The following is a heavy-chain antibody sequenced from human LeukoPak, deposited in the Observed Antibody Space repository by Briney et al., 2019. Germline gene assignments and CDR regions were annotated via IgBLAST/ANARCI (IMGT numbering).Heavy chain of an antibody. V-gene: IGHV3-30-3*01. J-gene: IGHJ4*01. CDR2: ISYDGSNK. CDR3: ARGLVSGSQRGYFDY. CDR1: EFAFSHYA. D-gene: IGHD1-26*01. Sequence: GGSLRLSCAASEFAFSHYAMHWVRQAPGKGLEWVAVISYDGSNKYYADSVKGRFTISRDNSKNTLYLQTNSLRTDDTAVYYCARGLVSGSQRGYFDYWGHGALVTVSS.